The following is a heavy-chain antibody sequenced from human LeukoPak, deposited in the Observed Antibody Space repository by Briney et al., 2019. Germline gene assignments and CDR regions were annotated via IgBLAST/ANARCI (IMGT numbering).Heavy chain of an antibody. J-gene: IGHJ3*02. D-gene: IGHD3-22*01. CDR2: IKQDGSEK. CDR3: ARDGPPSYPWFYAFDI. Sequence: GGSLRLSCAASGFTFNSYWMSWVRQAPGKGLGWVANIKQDGSEKYYVDSVKGRFTISRDNAKNSLYLQMNSLRAEDTAVYYCARDGPPSYPWFYAFDIWGQGTMVTVSS. V-gene: IGHV3-7*01. CDR1: GFTFNSYW.